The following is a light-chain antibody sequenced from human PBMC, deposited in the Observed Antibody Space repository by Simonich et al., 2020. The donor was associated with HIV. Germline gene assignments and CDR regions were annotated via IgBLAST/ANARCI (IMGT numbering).Light chain of an antibody. CDR2: DAS. CDR3: QQRSNWPST. Sequence: EIVLTQSPAALSLSPGERPTLSCRASQRVSSYLAWDQQKPGQAPRLLIYDASNRATGIPARFSGSGSGTDFTLTISSLEPEYFAVYDCQQRSNWPSTFGGGTKVEIK. V-gene: IGKV3-11*01. CDR1: QRVSSY. J-gene: IGKJ4*01.